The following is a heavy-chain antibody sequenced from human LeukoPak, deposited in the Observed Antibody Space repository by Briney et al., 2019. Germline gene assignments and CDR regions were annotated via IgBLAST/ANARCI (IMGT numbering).Heavy chain of an antibody. CDR1: GFTFSSYA. D-gene: IGHD3-10*01. CDR2: ISYDGSNK. CDR3: ARENLLWFGELPGKEFDY. V-gene: IGHV3-30-3*01. Sequence: PGGSLRLSCAASGFTFSSYAMHWVRQAPGKGLEWVAVISYDGSNKYYADSVKGRFTISRDNSKNTLYLQMNSLRAEDTAIYYCARENLLWFGELPGKEFDYWGQGTLVTVSS. J-gene: IGHJ4*02.